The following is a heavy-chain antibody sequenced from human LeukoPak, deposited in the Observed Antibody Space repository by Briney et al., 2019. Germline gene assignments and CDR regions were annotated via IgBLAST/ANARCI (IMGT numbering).Heavy chain of an antibody. Sequence: ASVKVSCKASGYTFTGYYMHWVRQAPGQGLEWMRWINPNSGGTNYAQKFQGRVTMTRDTSISTAYMELSRLRSDDTAVYYCARLRASSGWYIFWGQGTLVTVSS. J-gene: IGHJ4*02. CDR1: GYTFTGYY. CDR2: INPNSGGT. D-gene: IGHD6-19*01. CDR3: ARLRASSGWYIF. V-gene: IGHV1-2*02.